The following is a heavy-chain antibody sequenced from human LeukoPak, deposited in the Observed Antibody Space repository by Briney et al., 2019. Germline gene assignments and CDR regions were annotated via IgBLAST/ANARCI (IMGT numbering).Heavy chain of an antibody. D-gene: IGHD5-24*01. Sequence: GGSLRLSCAASGFTFSSYTMHWVRQAPGKGLEWVSAISGSGGSTYYADSVKGRFTISRDNSKNTLYLHMNSLRAEDTAVYYCAKSRDGYNFRAFDIWGQGTMVTVSS. CDR2: ISGSGGST. J-gene: IGHJ3*02. CDR1: GFTFSSYT. CDR3: AKSRDGYNFRAFDI. V-gene: IGHV3-23*01.